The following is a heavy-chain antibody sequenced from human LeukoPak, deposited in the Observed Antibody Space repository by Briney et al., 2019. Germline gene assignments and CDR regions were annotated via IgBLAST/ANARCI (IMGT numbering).Heavy chain of an antibody. Sequence: PSETLSLTCTVSGGSISSSYYYWSWIRQPPGKGLEWIGEINHSGSTNYNPSLKSRVTISVDTSKNQFSLKLSSVTAADTAVYYCARRIPYYYGSGRPYNWFDPWGQGTLVTVSS. V-gene: IGHV4-39*07. J-gene: IGHJ5*02. D-gene: IGHD3-10*01. CDR3: ARRIPYYYGSGRPYNWFDP. CDR2: INHSGST. CDR1: GGSISSSYYY.